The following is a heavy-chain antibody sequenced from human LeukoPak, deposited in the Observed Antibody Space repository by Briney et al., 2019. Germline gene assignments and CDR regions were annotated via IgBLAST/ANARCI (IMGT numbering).Heavy chain of an antibody. Sequence: SETLPLTCTVSGGSISSYYWSWIRQPAGKGLEWIGRIYTSGSTNYNPSLKSRVTMSVDTSKNQFSLKLSSVTAADTAVYYCAKLGNYYDSSGYFDYWGQGTLVTVSS. D-gene: IGHD3-22*01. CDR3: AKLGNYYDSSGYFDY. CDR2: IYTSGST. CDR1: GGSISSYY. V-gene: IGHV4-4*07. J-gene: IGHJ4*02.